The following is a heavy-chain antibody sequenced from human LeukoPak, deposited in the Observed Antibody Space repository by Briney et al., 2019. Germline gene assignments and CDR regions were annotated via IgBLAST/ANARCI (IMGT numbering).Heavy chain of an antibody. V-gene: IGHV3-74*01. J-gene: IGHJ4*02. CDR2: ISPDGSST. CDR1: GFRFSTYW. CDR3: VRSVSGNYGRFDY. Sequence: GGSLGLSCAASGFRFSTYWMHWVRQAPGKGLVWVSRISPDGSSTSYADSVKARFTMSRDNAKNTLYVQMDSLRAEDTAVYYCVRSVSGNYGRFDYWGQGSLVTVSS. D-gene: IGHD1-26*01.